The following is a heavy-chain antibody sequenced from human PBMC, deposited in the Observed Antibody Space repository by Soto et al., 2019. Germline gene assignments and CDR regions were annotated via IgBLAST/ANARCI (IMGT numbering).Heavy chain of an antibody. CDR3: ARGGYCSSTSCYAGYYYYYYMDV. CDR1: GGSFSGYY. V-gene: IGHV4-34*01. J-gene: IGHJ6*03. Sequence: SETLSLTCAVYGGSFSGYYWSWIRQPPGKGLEWIGEINHSGSTNYNPSLKSRVTISVDTSKNQFSLKLSSVTAADTAVYYCARGGYCSSTSCYAGYYYYYYMDVWGKGTTVTVSS. CDR2: INHSGST. D-gene: IGHD2-2*01.